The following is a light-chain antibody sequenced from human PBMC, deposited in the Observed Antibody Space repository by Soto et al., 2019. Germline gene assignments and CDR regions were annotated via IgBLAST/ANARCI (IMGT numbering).Light chain of an antibody. J-gene: IGLJ3*02. CDR3: CSYAGSQTWV. CDR1: SSDVGAYNY. V-gene: IGLV2-23*01. CDR2: EAT. Sequence: QSVLTQPASVSGSPGQSITISCTGTSSDVGAYNYVSWYQQHPVKAPKLMIYEATQRPSGVSNRFSASKSGNTASLTISGLQAEVESDYYCCSYAGSQTWVFGGGTKLTVL.